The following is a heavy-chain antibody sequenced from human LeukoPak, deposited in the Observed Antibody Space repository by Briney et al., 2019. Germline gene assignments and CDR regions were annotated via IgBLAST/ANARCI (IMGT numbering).Heavy chain of an antibody. J-gene: IGHJ4*02. V-gene: IGHV3-21*01. CDR2: ISHGSSYI. CDR3: ARGPKYIASTGPHYFDY. Sequence: GESLRLSCAASGFTFGSYSMNWVRQAPGKGLEGVSSISHGSSYIYYADSVKGRFTISRDNAENSLYLQMYSLRAEDTAVYYCARGPKYIASTGPHYFDYWGQGTLVTVSS. D-gene: IGHD1-1*01. CDR1: GFTFGSYS.